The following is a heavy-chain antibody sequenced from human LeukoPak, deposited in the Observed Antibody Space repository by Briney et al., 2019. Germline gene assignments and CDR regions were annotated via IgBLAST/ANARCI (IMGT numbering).Heavy chain of an antibody. Sequence: GGSLRLSCAASGFSFKDYWMSWVRQAPGKGLEWVADITPDGSGKTYVDSVKGRFTISRDNAKNSLYLQMNSLRAEDTAVYYCARGIRYFDWLSGTESYYFDYWGQGTLVTVSS. V-gene: IGHV3-7*01. CDR3: ARGIRYFDWLSGTESYYFDY. J-gene: IGHJ4*02. CDR1: GFSFKDYW. D-gene: IGHD3-9*01. CDR2: ITPDGSGK.